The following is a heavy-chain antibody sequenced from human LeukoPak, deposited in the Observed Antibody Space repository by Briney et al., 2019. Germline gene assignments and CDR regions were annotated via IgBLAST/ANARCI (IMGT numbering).Heavy chain of an antibody. Sequence: PGGSLRLSCAASGFTFSTYALNWVRQAPGKGLEWVSVISGSGGTTYYADSVKGRFTISRDNSKNTVYLQMNSLRGEDTALYYCARDQSSGSGTFSFDYWGQGTLVTVSS. CDR2: ISGSGGTT. D-gene: IGHD3-10*01. J-gene: IGHJ4*02. V-gene: IGHV3-23*01. CDR1: GFTFSTYA. CDR3: ARDQSSGSGTFSFDY.